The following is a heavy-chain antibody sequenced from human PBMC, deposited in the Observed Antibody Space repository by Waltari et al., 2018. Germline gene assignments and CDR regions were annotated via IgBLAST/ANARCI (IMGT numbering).Heavy chain of an antibody. V-gene: IGHV4-34*02. J-gene: IGHJ1*01. CDR2: ITDRGLT. CDR3: ARSAAIVVRGRYFQY. D-gene: IGHD3-10*01. Sequence: QVLLQQWGAGLLKPSETLSLSCAVHGGSSFSAYFWNWVRQVPGKGLEWIGAITDRGLTNYNPALKSRATISVDTSRNQFSLTLTSVTAADTALYYCARSAAIVVRGRYFQYWGQGTLVTVSS. CDR1: GGSSFSAYF.